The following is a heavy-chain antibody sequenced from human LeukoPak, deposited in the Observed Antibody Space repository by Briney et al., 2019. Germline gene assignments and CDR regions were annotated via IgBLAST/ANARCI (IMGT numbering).Heavy chain of an antibody. Sequence: TSETLSLTCTVSGGSISSYYWSWIRQPPGKGLEWIGYIYYSGSTNYNPSLKSRVTISVDTSKNQFSLKLSSVTAADTAVYYCARQESFFWSGYSNWFDPWGQGTLVTVSS. CDR2: IYYSGST. CDR3: ARQESFFWSGYSNWFDP. V-gene: IGHV4-59*08. J-gene: IGHJ5*02. CDR1: GGSISSYY. D-gene: IGHD3-3*01.